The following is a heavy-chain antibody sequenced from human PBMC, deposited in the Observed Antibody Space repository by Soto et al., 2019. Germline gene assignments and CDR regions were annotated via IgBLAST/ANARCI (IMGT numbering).Heavy chain of an antibody. CDR3: AKGRGTIVVTDAYDI. J-gene: IGHJ3*02. V-gene: IGHV3-9*01. CDR2: LSWNSGFS. Sequence: SVRLSCGVSGFSFDDYTMHWVRQAPGKGPEWVASLSWNSGFSGYADSVKGRFTISRDNAQSSVHLQMNNLRTEDTALYYCAKGRGTIVVTDAYDIWGQGTMVTVSS. D-gene: IGHD3-22*01. CDR1: GFSFDDYT.